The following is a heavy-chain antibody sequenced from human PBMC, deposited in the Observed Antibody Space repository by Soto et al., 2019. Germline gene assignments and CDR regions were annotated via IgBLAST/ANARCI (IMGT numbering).Heavy chain of an antibody. CDR2: ISAYNGNT. J-gene: IGHJ4*02. Sequence: ASVKVSCKASGSTFTSYGISWVRQAPGQGLEWMGWISAYNGNTNYAQKLQGRVTMTTDTSTSTAYTELRSLGSDDTAVYYCVVMATIESFDYWGQGTLVTVSS. CDR1: GSTFTSYG. CDR3: VVMATIESFDY. V-gene: IGHV1-18*01. D-gene: IGHD2-21*01.